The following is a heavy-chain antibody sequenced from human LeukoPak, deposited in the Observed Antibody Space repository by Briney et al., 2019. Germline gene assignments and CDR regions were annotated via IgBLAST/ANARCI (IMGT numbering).Heavy chain of an antibody. D-gene: IGHD4-23*01. CDR3: ARSLPPLHGGNWNWYFDL. V-gene: IGHV1-69*13. J-gene: IGHJ2*01. Sequence: SVKVSCKASGGTFSSYAISWVRQAPGQGLEWMGGIIPIFGTANYAQKFQGRVTITADESTSTAYMELSSLRSEDTAVYYCARSLPPLHGGNWNWYFDLWGRGTLVTVSS. CDR1: GGTFSSYA. CDR2: IIPIFGTA.